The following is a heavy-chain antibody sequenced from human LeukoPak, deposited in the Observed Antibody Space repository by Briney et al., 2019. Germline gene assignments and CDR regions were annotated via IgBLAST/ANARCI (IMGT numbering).Heavy chain of an antibody. D-gene: IGHD2-2*01. J-gene: IGHJ5*02. CDR1: GGSMSSRTYY. CDR3: ARAPAAAIRSPHWFDP. V-gene: IGHV4-39*01. CDR2: IYSSGST. Sequence: SETLSLTCTVSGGSMSSRTYYWGWIRQPPGKGLEWIGSIYSSGSTYYNPSLKSRVTITVHTSKNQFSLNLTSVTAAETAVYYCARAPAAAIRSPHWFDPWGQGTLVTVSS.